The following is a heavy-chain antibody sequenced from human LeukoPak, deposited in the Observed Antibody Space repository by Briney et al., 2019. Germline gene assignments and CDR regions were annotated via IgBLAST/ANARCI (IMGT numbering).Heavy chain of an antibody. CDR1: GFTFSSYG. J-gene: IGHJ4*02. D-gene: IGHD2-15*01. Sequence: PGGSLRLSCAASGFTFSSYGMHWVRQAPGKGLEWVAVISYDGSNKYYADSVKGRFTISRDNSKNTLYLQMNSLRVEDTAVYYCARGRSGGYSWGQGTLVTVSS. CDR3: ARGRSGGYS. CDR2: ISYDGSNK. V-gene: IGHV3-30*03.